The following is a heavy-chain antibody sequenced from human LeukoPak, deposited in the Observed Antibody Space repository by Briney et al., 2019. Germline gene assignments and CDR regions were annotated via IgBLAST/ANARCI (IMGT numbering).Heavy chain of an antibody. J-gene: IGHJ6*03. CDR1: GGSISSYY. CDR2: FHHSGST. Sequence: PSETLSLTCTVSGGSISSYYWTWIRQSPGKGLEWIGFFHHSGSTNYNPSLKSRVTMSLDTSKNHFSLEVMSVTAADTAVYYFXXXXXXXXXXXXXGRRFYSYYMDVWGKGTTVTVSS. CDR3: XXXXXXXXXXXXXGRRFYSYYMDV. D-gene: IGHD1-26*01. V-gene: IGHV4-59*12.